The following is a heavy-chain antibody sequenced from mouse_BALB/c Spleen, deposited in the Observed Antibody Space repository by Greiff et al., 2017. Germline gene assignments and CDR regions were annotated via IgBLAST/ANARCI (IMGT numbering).Heavy chain of an antibody. CDR2: ISDGGSYT. J-gene: IGHJ4*01. D-gene: IGHD2-1*01. Sequence: EVQLQESGGGLVKPGGSLKLSCAASGFTFSDYYMYWVRQTPEKRLEWVATISDGGSYTYYPDSVKGRFTISRDNAKNNLYLQMSSLKSEDTAMYYCARDRGNYVRYAMDYWGQGTSVTVSS. V-gene: IGHV5-4*02. CDR1: GFTFSDYY. CDR3: ARDRGNYVRYAMDY.